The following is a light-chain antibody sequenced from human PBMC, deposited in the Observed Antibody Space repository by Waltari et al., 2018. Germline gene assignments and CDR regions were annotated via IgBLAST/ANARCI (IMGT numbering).Light chain of an antibody. V-gene: IGLV2-14*01. CDR2: EVS. J-gene: IGLJ2*01. Sequence: QSALTQPASVSGSPGQSLTITCTGTSADLGVFDYVSWYQQRPGKAPKLIIFEVSNRASGISNRFSGSKSGSTASLTISGLQTEDDSDYYCSSYSTTSTLVVFGGGTKVTVL. CDR3: SSYSTTSTLVV. CDR1: SADLGVFDY.